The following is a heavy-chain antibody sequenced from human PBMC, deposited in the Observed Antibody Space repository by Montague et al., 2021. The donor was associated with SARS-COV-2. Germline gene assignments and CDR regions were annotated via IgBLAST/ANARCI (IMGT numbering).Heavy chain of an antibody. CDR1: GGSISSGGYY. Sequence: TLSLTCTVSGGSISSGGYYWSWIRQHPGKGLEWIGHIYYSGSTYYNPSLKSRVTISVDTSKNQFSLKLSSVTAADTAVYYCARATPGYCSSTSCYTGHAFDIWGQGTMVTVSS. V-gene: IGHV4-31*03. CDR2: IYYSGST. CDR3: ARATPGYCSSTSCYTGHAFDI. D-gene: IGHD2-2*02. J-gene: IGHJ3*02.